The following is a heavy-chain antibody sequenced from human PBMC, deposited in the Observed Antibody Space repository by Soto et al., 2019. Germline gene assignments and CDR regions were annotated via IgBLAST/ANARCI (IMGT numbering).Heavy chain of an antibody. D-gene: IGHD1-26*01. Sequence: GGSLRLSCAASGFPFSGSAMHWVRQASGKGLEWVGRIRTKAYNYATEHAASVQGRFSISRDDSKNTAYLQMNSLKTEDTAVYYCTSHSGIYESVYWGQGTLVTVSS. CDR2: IRTKAYNYAT. CDR1: GFPFSGSA. CDR3: TSHSGIYESVY. V-gene: IGHV3-73*01. J-gene: IGHJ4*02.